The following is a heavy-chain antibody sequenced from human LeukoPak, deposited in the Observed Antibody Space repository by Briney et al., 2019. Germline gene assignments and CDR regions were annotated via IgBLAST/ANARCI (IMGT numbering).Heavy chain of an antibody. J-gene: IGHJ5*02. CDR3: ARGADKGWLEP. Sequence: SETLSLTCAVSGGSFSGYYWSWIRQPPGKGLEWVGDINHSGSTNYNPSLKSRVTISVDTSKNQCSLKLSCVTAADTAVYYCARGADKGWLEPWGQETLVTLSS. CDR1: GGSFSGYY. CDR2: INHSGST. D-gene: IGHD3-9*01. V-gene: IGHV4-34*01.